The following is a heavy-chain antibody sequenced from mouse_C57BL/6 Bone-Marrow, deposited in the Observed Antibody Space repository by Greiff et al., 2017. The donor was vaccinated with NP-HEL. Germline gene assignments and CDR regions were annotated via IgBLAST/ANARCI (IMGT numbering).Heavy chain of an antibody. CDR3: AREGFYYYGSGMDY. J-gene: IGHJ4*01. Sequence: SGPELVKPGASVKIPCKASGYTFTDYNMDWVKQSHGKSLEWIGDINPNNGGTIYNQKFKGKATLTVDKSSSTAYMELRSLTSEDTAVYYCAREGFYYYGSGMDYWGQGTSVTVSS. CDR1: GYTFTDYN. V-gene: IGHV1-18*01. CDR2: INPNNGGT. D-gene: IGHD1-1*01.